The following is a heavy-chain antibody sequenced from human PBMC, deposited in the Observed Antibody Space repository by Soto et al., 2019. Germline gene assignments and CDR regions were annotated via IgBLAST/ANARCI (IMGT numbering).Heavy chain of an antibody. CDR3: ARLLRFLEWFRYGMDV. V-gene: IGHV1-2*02. CDR2: TNPNSGGT. D-gene: IGHD3-3*01. Sequence: ASVKVSCKASGYTFTGYYMHWVRQAPGQGLEWMGWTNPNSGGTNYAQKFQGRVTMTRDTSISTAYMELSRLRSDDTAVYYCARLLRFLEWFRYGMDVWGQGTTVTVSS. CDR1: GYTFTGYY. J-gene: IGHJ6*02.